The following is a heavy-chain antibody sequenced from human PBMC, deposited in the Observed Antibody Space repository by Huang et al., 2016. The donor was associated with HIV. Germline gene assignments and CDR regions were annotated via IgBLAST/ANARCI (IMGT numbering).Heavy chain of an antibody. CDR1: GGSIRSSDYH. D-gene: IGHD3-10*01. J-gene: IGHJ6*03. Sequence: QLLLQESGPGLVKPSEAQALTCAVSGGSIRSSDYHWGWIRQPPGKGLGWIGGIYYKGSTNYRPSLKSRVTIAVDTSKNLFFLNLTSMTAADTAVYYCARHREGPVAYYSGWGSHLNYMDVWGRGRTVVVSS. CDR2: IYYKGST. V-gene: IGHV4-39*01. CDR3: ARHREGPVAYYSGWGSHLNYMDV.